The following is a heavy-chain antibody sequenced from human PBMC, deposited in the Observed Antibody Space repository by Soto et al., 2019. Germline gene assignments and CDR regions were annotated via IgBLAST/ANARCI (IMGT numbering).Heavy chain of an antibody. Sequence: SLRLSCAASGFTFSSYGMHWVRQAPGKGLEWVAVIWYDGSNKYYADSVKGRFTISRDNSKNTLYLQMNSLRAEDTAVYYCARVLSDFWSGYYSDYYYYYGMDVWGQGTTVTVSS. CDR3: ARVLSDFWSGYYSDYYYYYGMDV. J-gene: IGHJ6*02. D-gene: IGHD3-3*01. CDR2: IWYDGSNK. CDR1: GFTFSSYG. V-gene: IGHV3-33*01.